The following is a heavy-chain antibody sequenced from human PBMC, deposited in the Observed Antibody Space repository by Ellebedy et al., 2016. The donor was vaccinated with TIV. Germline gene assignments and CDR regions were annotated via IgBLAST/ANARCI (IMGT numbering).Heavy chain of an antibody. CDR2: IYYSGST. V-gene: IGHV4-39*01. CDR3: ARKWGAPVTTFHFDY. CDR1: GGSISSSSYY. D-gene: IGHD4-17*01. Sequence: SETLSLXCTVSGGSISSSSYYWGWIRQPPGKGLEWIGSIYYSGSTYYNPSLKSRVTISVDTSKNQFSLKLSSVTAADTAVYYCARKWGAPVTTFHFDYWGQGTLVTVSS. J-gene: IGHJ4*02.